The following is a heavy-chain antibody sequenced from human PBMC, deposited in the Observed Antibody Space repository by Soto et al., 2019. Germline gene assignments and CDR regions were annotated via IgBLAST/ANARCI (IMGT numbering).Heavy chain of an antibody. CDR1: GFTFSNYS. CDR3: AKDPTDYGDNY. J-gene: IGHJ4*02. D-gene: IGHD4-17*01. Sequence: SLRLSCAASGFTFSNYSMNWVPQVPGKGLELVSFISGSRNDGITKYVDSVKGRFTISRDNSKNTLYLQMNSLRAEDTAVYYCAKDPTDYGDNYWGQGTLVTVSS. V-gene: IGHV3-23*01. CDR2: ISGSRNDGIT.